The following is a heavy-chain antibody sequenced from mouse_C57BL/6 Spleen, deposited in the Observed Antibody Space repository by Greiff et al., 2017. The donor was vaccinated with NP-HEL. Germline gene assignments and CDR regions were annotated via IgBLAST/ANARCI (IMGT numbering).Heavy chain of an antibody. CDR3: ARPGVTDWYFDV. J-gene: IGHJ1*03. V-gene: IGHV5-12*01. CDR1: GFTFSDYY. D-gene: IGHD2-1*01. Sequence: EVQRVESGGGLVQPGGSLKLSCAASGFTFSDYYMYWVRQTPEKRLEWVAYISNGGGSTYYPDTVKDRFTISRDNAKNTLYLQMSRLKSEDTAMYYCARPGVTDWYFDVWGTGTTVTVSS. CDR2: ISNGGGST.